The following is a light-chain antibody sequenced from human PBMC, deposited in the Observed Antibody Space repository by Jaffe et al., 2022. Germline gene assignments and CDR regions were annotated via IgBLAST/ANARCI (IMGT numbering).Light chain of an antibody. CDR2: KAS. V-gene: IGKV1-5*03. CDR1: QSISNW. CDR3: QQFNSYPLT. J-gene: IGKJ4*01. Sequence: DIQMTQSPSALSASVGDRVTITCRASQSISNWVAWYQQKPGKAPNLLIYKASTLQSGVPSRFSGSGSGTEFSLTISSLQPDDFATYFCQQFNSYPLTFGGGTKVELK.